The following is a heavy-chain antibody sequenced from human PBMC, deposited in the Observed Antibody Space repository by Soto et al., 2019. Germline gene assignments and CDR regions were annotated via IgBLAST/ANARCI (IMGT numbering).Heavy chain of an antibody. CDR2: MNPNSGNT. CDR3: AREGVAAHYYYYYYMDV. D-gene: IGHD2-15*01. V-gene: IGHV1-8*01. Sequence: QVQLVQSGAEVKKPGASVKVSCKASGYTFTSYDINWVRQATGQGLEWMRWMNPNSGNTGYAQKFQGRITRTRTTSISTAYMEMSSLRSEDTAVYYCAREGVAAHYYYYYYMDVWGKVTTVTVSS. CDR1: GYTFTSYD. J-gene: IGHJ6*03.